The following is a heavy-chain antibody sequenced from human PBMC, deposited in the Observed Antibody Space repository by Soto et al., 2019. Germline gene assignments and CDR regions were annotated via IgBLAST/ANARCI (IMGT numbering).Heavy chain of an antibody. J-gene: IGHJ6*02. D-gene: IGHD3-22*01. CDR1: GGTFSSYA. V-gene: IGHV1-69*13. Sequence: ASVKVSCKASGGTFSSYAISWVRQAPGQGPEWMGGIIPIFGTANYAQKFQGRVTITADESTSTAYMELSSLRSEDTAVYYCARGPSYYDSSGYYAYGMDVWGQGTTVTVSS. CDR3: ARGPSYYDSSGYYAYGMDV. CDR2: IIPIFGTA.